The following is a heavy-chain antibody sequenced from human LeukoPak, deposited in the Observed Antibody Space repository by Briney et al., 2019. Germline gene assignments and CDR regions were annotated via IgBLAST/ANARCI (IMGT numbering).Heavy chain of an antibody. V-gene: IGHV3-33*03. CDR1: GFTFDKYG. CDR3: AGAISKGDGIDS. J-gene: IGHJ4*02. Sequence: GGSLRLSCATSGFTFDKYGIHWVRQAPGKGLEWVAVIWHDGSRTHYVDSLKGRFTISRDNSKDTAFLQMNSLTVEDTATYYCAGAISKGDGIDSWGQGTLVTVSS. CDR2: IWHDGSRT. D-gene: IGHD3-3*02.